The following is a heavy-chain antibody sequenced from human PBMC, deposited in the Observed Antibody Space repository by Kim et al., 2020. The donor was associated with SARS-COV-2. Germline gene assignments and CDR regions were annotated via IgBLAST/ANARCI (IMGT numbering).Heavy chain of an antibody. D-gene: IGHD6-19*01. CDR2: ISGSGGST. J-gene: IGHJ4*02. CDR1: GFTFSSYG. Sequence: GGSLRLSCAASGFTFSSYGMSWVRQAPGKGLEWVSAISGSGGSTYYADSVKGRFTISRDNSKNTLYLQMNSLRAEDTAVYYCVSCGSGWAFNTAFDYWGQGTLVTVSS. V-gene: IGHV3-23*01. CDR3: VSCGSGWAFNTAFDY.